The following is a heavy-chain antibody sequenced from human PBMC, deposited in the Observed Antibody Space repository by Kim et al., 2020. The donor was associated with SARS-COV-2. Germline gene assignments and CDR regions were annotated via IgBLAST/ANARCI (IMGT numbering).Heavy chain of an antibody. V-gene: IGHV4-61*01. J-gene: IGHJ5*02. CDR2: VDYRGST. CDR3: AAGVSYDLLHTYNNWFDP. CDR1: GVSVRHGNYY. D-gene: IGHD3-9*01. Sequence: SETLSLTCTVSGVSVRHGNYYWTWIRQPPGKGLEWIGFVDYRGSTIYNPSLKNRITISLDTSKDQFSLKLNFVTAADTAMYYCAAGVSYDLLHTYNNWFDPWGQGTLVTVSS.